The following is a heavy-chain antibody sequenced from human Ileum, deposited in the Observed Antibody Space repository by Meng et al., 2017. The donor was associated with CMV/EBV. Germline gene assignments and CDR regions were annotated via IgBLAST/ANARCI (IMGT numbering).Heavy chain of an antibody. Sequence: TFSNFAMHWVRPAPGKGLEWVAVIWNDSSKEYYADSVKGRFSVSRDNSRKTLYLQMNSLRAEDTAVYYCAKDRGSLGLFGVVLALDYWGQGALVTVSS. D-gene: IGHD3-3*01. CDR2: IWNDSSKE. J-gene: IGHJ4*02. CDR1: TFSNFA. V-gene: IGHV3-33*06. CDR3: AKDRGSLGLFGVVLALDY.